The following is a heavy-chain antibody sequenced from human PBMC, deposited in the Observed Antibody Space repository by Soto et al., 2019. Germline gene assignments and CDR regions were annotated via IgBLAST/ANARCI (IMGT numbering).Heavy chain of an antibody. CDR1: GGTFSIYT. CDR2: IIPILGIP. V-gene: IGHV1-69*02. J-gene: IGHJ4*02. Sequence: QVQLVQSGAEVKKPGSSVKVSCKASGGTFSIYTISWVRQAPGQGLEWMGRIIPILGIPNYAQKFQGRVTITADKSTSTASMELSSLRSEDTAVYYCAAWYGDQSYWVQGTLVTVSS. CDR3: AAWYGDQSY. D-gene: IGHD4-17*01.